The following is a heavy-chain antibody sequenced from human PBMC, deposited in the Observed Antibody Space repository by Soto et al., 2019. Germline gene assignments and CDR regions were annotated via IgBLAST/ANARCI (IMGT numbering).Heavy chain of an antibody. CDR3: ARVRCSGGSCYSDIDY. Sequence: VASVKVSCKASGGTFSSYAISWVRQAPGQGLEWMGGIIPIFGTANYAQKFQGRVTITADESTSTAYMELSSLRSEDTAVYYCARVRCSGGSCYSDIDYWGQGTLVTVSS. J-gene: IGHJ4*02. CDR1: GGTFSSYA. CDR2: IIPIFGTA. D-gene: IGHD2-15*01. V-gene: IGHV1-69*13.